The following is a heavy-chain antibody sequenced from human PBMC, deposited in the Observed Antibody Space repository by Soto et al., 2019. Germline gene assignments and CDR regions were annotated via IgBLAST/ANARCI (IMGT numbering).Heavy chain of an antibody. CDR1: GSPFTTYG. CDR2: ISYDGSNK. Sequence: QVQLVESGGGVVQPGRSLRLSCAASGSPFTTYGMHWVREGPGKGLEWVAVISYDGSNKYYADSVKGRFTISRDNSKNTLYLQMNSLRPEDRALYYCVGGQYYFDYRGQGTLVTVSS. CDR3: VGGQYYFDY. J-gene: IGHJ4*02. V-gene: IGHV3-30*03. D-gene: IGHD3-10*01.